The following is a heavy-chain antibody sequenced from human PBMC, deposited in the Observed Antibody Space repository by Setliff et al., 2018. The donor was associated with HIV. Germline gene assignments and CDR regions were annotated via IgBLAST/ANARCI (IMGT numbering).Heavy chain of an antibody. V-gene: IGHV3-21*01. CDR2: ISSSSSYI. CDR1: GFTFSTYR. J-gene: IGHJ6*03. Sequence: GGSLRLSCAASGFTFSTYRMNWVRQAPGKGLEWVSSISSSSSYIYYADFVKGRFTISRDNSKNTVYLQMNSLRAEDTAVYYCARAGVVEGYYYYYYMDVWGKGTTVTVSS. CDR3: ARAGVVEGYYYYYYMDV. D-gene: IGHD2-15*01.